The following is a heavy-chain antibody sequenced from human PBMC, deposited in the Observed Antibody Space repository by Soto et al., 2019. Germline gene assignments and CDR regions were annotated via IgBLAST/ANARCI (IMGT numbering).Heavy chain of an antibody. CDR3: AKDGPSGSYLFRFDY. Sequence: GGSLRLSCAASGFTFISSGMHWVRQAPGKGLEWVAVISYDGSNKYYADSVKGRFTISRDNSKNTLYLQMNSLRAEDTAVYYCAKDGPSGSYLFRFDYWGQGTLVTVSS. D-gene: IGHD3-10*01. CDR2: ISYDGSNK. CDR1: GFTFISSG. J-gene: IGHJ4*02. V-gene: IGHV3-30*18.